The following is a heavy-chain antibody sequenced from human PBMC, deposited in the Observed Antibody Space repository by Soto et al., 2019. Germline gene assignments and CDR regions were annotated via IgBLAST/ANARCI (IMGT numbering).Heavy chain of an antibody. D-gene: IGHD1-1*01. CDR1: GGSISSGGYY. CDR3: ARWPQLEPRFDY. CDR2: IYYSGST. J-gene: IGHJ4*02. Sequence: PSETLSLTCTVSGGSISSGGYYWSWIRQHPGKGLEWIGYIYYSGSTYYNPSLKSRVTISVDTSKNQFSLKLSSVTAADTAVYYCARWPQLEPRFDYWGQRTPVTVSS. V-gene: IGHV4-31*03.